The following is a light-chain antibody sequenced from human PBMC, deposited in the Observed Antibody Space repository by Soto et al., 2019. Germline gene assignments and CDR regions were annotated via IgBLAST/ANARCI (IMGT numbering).Light chain of an antibody. J-gene: IGKJ5*01. CDR1: QIVYGRQ. CDR3: QVYGPSPPIT. Sequence: EIVMTQSPATLSVARGEGAALSCRAIQIVYGRQLAWYQHKPGQAPRLLMYGVSSRATGIPDRFTGSGSGADFTLTISRLEPEDFAVYYCQVYGPSPPITFGQGTRLEIK. CDR2: GVS. V-gene: IGKV3-20*01.